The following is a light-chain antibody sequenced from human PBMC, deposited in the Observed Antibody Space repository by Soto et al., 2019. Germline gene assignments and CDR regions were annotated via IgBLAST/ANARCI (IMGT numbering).Light chain of an antibody. CDR1: QSVRGL. Sequence: EIVMTQAPVTLSLAPGERATLSGRASQSVRGLVAWYQQGPGQSPRPLIYDAYNRATGIPPRFSGSGSGTAFTLTISSLEPEDSAVYYCQQRHMWPITFGQGTRLEIK. CDR3: QQRHMWPIT. J-gene: IGKJ5*01. CDR2: DAY. V-gene: IGKV3-11*01.